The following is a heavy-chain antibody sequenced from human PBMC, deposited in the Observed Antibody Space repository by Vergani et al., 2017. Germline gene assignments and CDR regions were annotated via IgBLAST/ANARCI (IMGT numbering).Heavy chain of an antibody. J-gene: IGHJ4*02. CDR1: GGTFSSYA. CDR3: ARGLGFRRLLGGDFDY. Sequence: QVQLVQSGAEVKKPGSSVKVSCKASGGTFSSYAISWVRQAPGQGLAWMGGIIPIFGTANYAQKFPGRVTITSDESTSTAYRELSSLRSEDTAVYYCARGLGFRRLLGGDFDYWGQGTLVTVSS. CDR2: IIPIFGTA. V-gene: IGHV1-69*13. D-gene: IGHD1-14*01.